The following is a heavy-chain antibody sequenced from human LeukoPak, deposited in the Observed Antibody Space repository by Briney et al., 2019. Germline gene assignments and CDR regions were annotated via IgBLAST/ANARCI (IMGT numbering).Heavy chain of an antibody. D-gene: IGHD2-8*01. CDR3: AREEWTIGVDY. J-gene: IGHJ4*02. V-gene: IGHV4-39*07. Sequence: PSETLSLTCTVSGGSISSSSYYWGWIRQPPGKGLEWIGSIYYSGSTNYNPSLKSRVTISVDTSKNQFSLKLSSVTAADTAVYYCAREEWTIGVDYWGQGTLVTVSS. CDR1: GGSISSSSYY. CDR2: IYYSGST.